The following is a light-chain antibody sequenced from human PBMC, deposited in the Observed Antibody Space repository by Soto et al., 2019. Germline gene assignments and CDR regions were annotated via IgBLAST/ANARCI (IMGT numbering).Light chain of an antibody. Sequence: DIQMTQSPSTLSASVGDRVTITCRASQSVSSWLAWYQQKPGKAPKLLIYKASSLESGVPSRFSGSGSGTEFTLTISSLQPNDFATYYCQKYDSYSWTFGQGTKVELK. V-gene: IGKV1-5*03. CDR1: QSVSSW. CDR2: KAS. J-gene: IGKJ1*01. CDR3: QKYDSYSWT.